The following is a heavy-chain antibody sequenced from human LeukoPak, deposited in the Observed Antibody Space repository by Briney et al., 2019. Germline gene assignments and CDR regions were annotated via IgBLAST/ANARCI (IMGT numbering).Heavy chain of an antibody. CDR1: GGSLSTYY. V-gene: IGHV4-4*07. J-gene: IGHJ5*02. D-gene: IGHD5-12*01. CDR3: ARCSGNGYDYSWFDP. CDR2: IYTSGST. Sequence: PSETLSLTCTVSGGSLSTYYWNWIRQPAGKGLEGIGRIYTSGSTNYNPSLKRRVTISVDASKNPFCLKLSSVNAADTAVYYCARCSGNGYDYSWFDPWGQGTLVTVSS.